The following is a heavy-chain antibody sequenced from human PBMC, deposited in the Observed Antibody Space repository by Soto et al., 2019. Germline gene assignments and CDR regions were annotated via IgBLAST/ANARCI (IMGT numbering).Heavy chain of an antibody. J-gene: IGHJ4*02. CDR3: ARADPDASVGY. V-gene: IGHV4-59*01. D-gene: IGHD2-15*01. CDR1: GGSMSSYY. Sequence: SETLSLTCTVSGGSMSSYYWTWLRQSPGRGLEWIGYISYSGSTYYNPSLKSRVTISADTSKNQFSLRMNSMIAADTAVYYCARADPDASVGYWGQGTLVTV. CDR2: ISYSGST.